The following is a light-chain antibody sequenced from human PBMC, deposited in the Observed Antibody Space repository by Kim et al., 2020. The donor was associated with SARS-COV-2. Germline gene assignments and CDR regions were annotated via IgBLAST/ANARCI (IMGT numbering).Light chain of an antibody. V-gene: IGLV3-21*04. J-gene: IGLJ3*02. CDR2: VDS. CDR3: QVLDSGSVHWV. CDR1: NIGIRS. Sequence: SYELTQPPSEPVAPGKTARITSEGNNIGIRSVHRYQQKPGQAPVLVMNVDSDRPPGMPVLFSGSNSGNTATLTISRVETGDEADYYCQVLDSGSVHWVFGGGTQLTVL.